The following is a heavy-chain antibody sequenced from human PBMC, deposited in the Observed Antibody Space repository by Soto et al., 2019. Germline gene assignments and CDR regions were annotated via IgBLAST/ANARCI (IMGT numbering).Heavy chain of an antibody. CDR1: GFTFSSYS. D-gene: IGHD3-3*01. Sequence: EVQLVESGGGLVQPGGSLRLSCAASGFTFSSYSMNWVRQAPGKGLEWVSYISSSSSTIYYADSVKGRLTISRDNAKNSLYLQMNSLRAEDTAVYYCAREGGYDFWSGYYTFYSWGQGTLVTVSS. CDR3: AREGGYDFWSGYYTFYS. V-gene: IGHV3-48*01. J-gene: IGHJ4*02. CDR2: ISSSSSTI.